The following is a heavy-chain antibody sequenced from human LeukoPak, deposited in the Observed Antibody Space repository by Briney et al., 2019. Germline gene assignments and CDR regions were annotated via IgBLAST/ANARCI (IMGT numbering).Heavy chain of an antibody. CDR2: IRYDGSNK. CDR3: AKHRGYQLNWFDP. J-gene: IGHJ5*02. V-gene: IGHV3-30*02. Sequence: GGSLRLSCAASGFTFSSYGMHWVRQAPGKGLEWVAFIRYDGSNKYYADSVKGRFTISRDNSKNTLYLQMNSLRAEDTAVYYCAKHRGYQLNWFDPWGQGTLVTVSS. D-gene: IGHD5-18*01. CDR1: GFTFSSYG.